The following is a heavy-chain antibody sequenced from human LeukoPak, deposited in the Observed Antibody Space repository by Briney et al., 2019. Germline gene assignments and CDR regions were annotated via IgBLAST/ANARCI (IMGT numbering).Heavy chain of an antibody. Sequence: ASVKVSCKASGYTFTSYGISWVRQAPGQGLEWMGWISAYNGNTNYAQKLQGRVTMTTDTSTSTAYMELRSLRSDDTAVYYCARVPGVRGVLRYYYYMDVWGKGTTVTVSS. V-gene: IGHV1-18*01. CDR2: ISAYNGNT. CDR3: ARVPGVRGVLRYYYYMDV. CDR1: GYTFTSYG. J-gene: IGHJ6*03. D-gene: IGHD3-10*01.